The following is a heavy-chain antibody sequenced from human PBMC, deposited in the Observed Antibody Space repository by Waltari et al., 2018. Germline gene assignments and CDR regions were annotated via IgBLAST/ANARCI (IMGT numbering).Heavy chain of an antibody. Sequence: QVQLVQSGAEVKKPGSSVKVSCKASGGTFSSYTISWVRQAPGQGLEWMGRIIPSLGIANYEQKFQGRVTITADKSTSTAYMELSSLRSEDTAVYYCARVRSGYDITNWFDPWGQGTLVTVSS. D-gene: IGHD3-9*01. J-gene: IGHJ5*02. CDR2: IIPSLGIA. V-gene: IGHV1-69*02. CDR1: GGTFSSYT. CDR3: ARVRSGYDITNWFDP.